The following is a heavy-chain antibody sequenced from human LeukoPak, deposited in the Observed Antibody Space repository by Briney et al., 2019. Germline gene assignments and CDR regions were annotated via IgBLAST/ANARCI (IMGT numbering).Heavy chain of an antibody. CDR2: ISGSGGST. V-gene: IGHV3-23*01. CDR1: GFTFSSYG. Sequence: GGSLRLSCAASGFTFSSYGMRWVRQAPGKGLEWVSAISGSGGSTYYADSVKGRFTISRDNSKNTLYLQMNSLRAEDTAVYYCAKRGDYDFWSGYYWADYWGQGTLVTVSS. J-gene: IGHJ4*02. D-gene: IGHD3-3*01. CDR3: AKRGDYDFWSGYYWADY.